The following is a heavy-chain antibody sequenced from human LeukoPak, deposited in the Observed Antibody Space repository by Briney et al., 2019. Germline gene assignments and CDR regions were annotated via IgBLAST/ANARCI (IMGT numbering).Heavy chain of an antibody. CDR3: ARDSSRGGFDY. CDR1: GFTFSSYG. J-gene: IGHJ4*02. Sequence: GGSLRLSCAASGFTFSSYGMHWVRPAPGKGLEGVAVLWYDGSNKYYADSVKGRFTISRDNSKNTLYLQMNSLRAEDTAVYYCARDSSRGGFDYWGQGTLVTVSS. V-gene: IGHV3-33*01. CDR2: LWYDGSNK. D-gene: IGHD3-10*01.